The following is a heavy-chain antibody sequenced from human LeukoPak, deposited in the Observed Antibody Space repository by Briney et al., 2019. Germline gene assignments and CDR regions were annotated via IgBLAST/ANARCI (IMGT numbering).Heavy chain of an antibody. CDR3: ARHGWCSGDSCYLGGFDY. D-gene: IGHD2-15*01. Sequence: NTSKTLSLTCAAYGGSFSGYYWTWIRQSPGKGLEWIGEINPNGYSNYNSSLKSRVTISVDTSKNQFSLNLSSVTAADTAVYYCARHGWCSGDSCYLGGFDYWGQGTLVPVSS. CDR1: GGSFSGYY. CDR2: INPNGYS. V-gene: IGHV4-34*01. J-gene: IGHJ4*02.